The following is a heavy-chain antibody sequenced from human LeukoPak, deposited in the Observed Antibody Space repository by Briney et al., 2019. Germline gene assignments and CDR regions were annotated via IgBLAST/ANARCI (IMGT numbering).Heavy chain of an antibody. Sequence: SQTLSLTCTVSGGSISSGGYCWNWIRHHPGKGLEWIGYIYYSGSTYYNPSLKSRVAISVDTSKNQFSLKLSSVTAADTAVYYCARAPPNRNYDFWSGPLSIDYWGQGTLVTVSS. CDR3: ARAPPNRNYDFWSGPLSIDY. J-gene: IGHJ4*02. D-gene: IGHD3-3*01. V-gene: IGHV4-31*03. CDR1: GGSISSGGYC. CDR2: IYYSGST.